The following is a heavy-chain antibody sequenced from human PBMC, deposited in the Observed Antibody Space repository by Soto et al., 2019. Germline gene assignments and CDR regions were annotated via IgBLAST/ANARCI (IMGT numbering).Heavy chain of an antibody. CDR3: ARGLGYYGSGSYYNSRRDFDY. D-gene: IGHD3-10*01. Sequence: SETLSLTCTVSGGSISSSSYYWGWIRQPPGKGLEWIVNINYSGSTNYDPSLKSRVTISVDTSKNQFSLKLSSVTAADTAVYYCARGLGYYGSGSYYNSRRDFDYWGQGTLVTVSS. J-gene: IGHJ4*02. CDR2: INYSGST. V-gene: IGHV4-39*07. CDR1: GGSISSSSYY.